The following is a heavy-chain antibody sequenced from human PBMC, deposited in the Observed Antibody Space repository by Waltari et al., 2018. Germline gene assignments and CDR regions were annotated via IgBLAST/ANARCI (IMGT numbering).Heavy chain of an antibody. D-gene: IGHD2-2*01. Sequence: QVQLQQWGAGLLKPSETLSLTCAVDGGSFSGYYWSWIRQPPGKGLEWIGEINHSGSTNYNPSLKSRVTISVDTSKNQFSLKLSSVTAADTAMYYCARGPREYQLLPLDPWGQGTLVTVSS. CDR3: ARGPREYQLLPLDP. V-gene: IGHV4-34*01. CDR1: GGSFSGYY. CDR2: INHSGST. J-gene: IGHJ5*02.